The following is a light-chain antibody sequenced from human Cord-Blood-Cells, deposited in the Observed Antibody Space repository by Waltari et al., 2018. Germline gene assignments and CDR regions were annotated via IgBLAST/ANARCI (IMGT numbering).Light chain of an antibody. CDR3: QQYDNLPFT. CDR2: DAS. Sequence: DIQMTQSPSSLSASVGDRVTITCQASQDISNYLNWYQQKPGKAPKLLIYDASKLETGVPSRFSGSGSETDFTFTISSLQPEDIATYYCQQYDNLPFTFGPGTKVDIK. CDR1: QDISNY. V-gene: IGKV1-33*01. J-gene: IGKJ3*01.